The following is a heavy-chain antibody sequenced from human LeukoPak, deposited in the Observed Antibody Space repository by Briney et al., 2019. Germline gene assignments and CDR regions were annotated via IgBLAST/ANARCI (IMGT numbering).Heavy chain of an antibody. CDR2: IWYDGSNK. V-gene: IGHV3-33*01. CDR1: GFTFSSYG. D-gene: IGHD3-3*01. CDR3: ARDPSYDFWSGYLNYYYYGMDV. Sequence: PGGSLRLSCAASGFTFSSYGMHWVRQAPGKGLEWVAVIWYDGSNKYYADSVKGRFTISRDNSKNTLYLQMNSLRAEDTAVYYCARDPSYDFWSGYLNYYYYGMDVWGQGTTVTVSS. J-gene: IGHJ6*02.